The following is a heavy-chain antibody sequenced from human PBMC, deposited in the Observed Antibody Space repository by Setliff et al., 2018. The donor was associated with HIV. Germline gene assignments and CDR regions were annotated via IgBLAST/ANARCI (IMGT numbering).Heavy chain of an antibody. CDR3: ARDGPALYDSGIRY. J-gene: IGHJ4*02. CDR1: GASISNSNSY. CDR2: IYQSGST. V-gene: IGHV4-39*07. Sequence: SETLSLTCAVYGASISNSNSYWGWIRQPAGKRLEWLGSIYQSGSTSYNPSRSRRLTISVDTSKHQFSLKLSSVTAADTAVYYCARDGPALYDSGIRYWGQGSLVTVS. D-gene: IGHD3-10*01.